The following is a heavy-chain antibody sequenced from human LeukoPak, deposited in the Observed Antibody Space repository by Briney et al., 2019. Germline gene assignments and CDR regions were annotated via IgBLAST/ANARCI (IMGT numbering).Heavy chain of an antibody. V-gene: IGHV3-48*01. CDR1: GFTFSSYS. J-gene: IGHJ4*02. CDR3: VREGGFDN. CDR2: ISSTSGTI. D-gene: IGHD3-16*01. Sequence: GGSLRLSCAASGFTFSSYSLNWVRQAPGMGLEWVSHISSTSGTIYYADSVKGRFTISRDNAKNSLYLQMNRLRAEDTAVYYCVREGGFDNWGQGTLVTVSS.